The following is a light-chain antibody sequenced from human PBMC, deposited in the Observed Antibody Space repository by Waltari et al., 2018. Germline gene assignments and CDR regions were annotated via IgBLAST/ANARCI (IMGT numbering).Light chain of an antibody. CDR3: QQYSGART. J-gene: IGKJ1*01. CDR2: WAS. CDR1: QSVLYSSSNKNY. Sequence: IVMTQSPDSLAVSLGERVPINCKSSQSVLYSSSNKNYLPWSQQKTGQPPKLHIYWASNRESGGPDRFSGSGSGKDFTLTIGSRKAEDVAGEYCQQYSGARTFGPGTKVEVK. V-gene: IGKV4-1*01.